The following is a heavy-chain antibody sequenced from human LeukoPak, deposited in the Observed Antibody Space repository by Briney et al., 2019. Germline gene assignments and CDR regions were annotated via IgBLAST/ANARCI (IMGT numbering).Heavy chain of an antibody. D-gene: IGHD3-22*01. CDR3: ARESGYCDTSGYSFGY. V-gene: IGHV4-39*02. CDR2: NYYTEST. CDR1: GGSISSTSSC. Sequence: SETLSLTCTVSGGSISSTSSCWGWIRQPPGKGLEWIGNNYYTESTYYNPSLKSRVTISVYTSKNQFSLKLSSVTAEDTAVYYCARESGYCDTSGYSFGYWGQGTLVTVSS. J-gene: IGHJ4*02.